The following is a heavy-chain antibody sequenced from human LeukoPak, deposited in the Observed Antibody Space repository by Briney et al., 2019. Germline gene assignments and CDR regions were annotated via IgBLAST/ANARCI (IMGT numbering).Heavy chain of an antibody. D-gene: IGHD6-6*01. Sequence: GGSLRLSCAASGFTFSSYSMNWVRQAPGKGLEWVSYISSSSSTIYYADSVKGRFTISRDNAKNSLYLQMNSLRAEDTAVYYCASEYSSSSPHYYYYYYVDVWGKGTTVTVSS. CDR1: GFTFSSYS. CDR3: ASEYSSSSPHYYYYYYVDV. J-gene: IGHJ6*03. V-gene: IGHV3-48*01. CDR2: ISSSSSTI.